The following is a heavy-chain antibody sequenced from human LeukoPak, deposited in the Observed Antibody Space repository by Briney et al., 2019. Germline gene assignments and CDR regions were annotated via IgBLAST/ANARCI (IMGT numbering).Heavy chain of an antibody. J-gene: IGHJ4*02. D-gene: IGHD3-3*01. Sequence: GGSLRLSCAASGFTFSSYGMHWVRPAPGKGLEGVAVISDDGSNKYYAASVEGRFTISRDNSKNTLYLQMNSLRAEDTAVYYCAKDYDFWSGYSFDYWGQGTLVTVSS. CDR1: GFTFSSYG. V-gene: IGHV3-30*18. CDR2: ISDDGSNK. CDR3: AKDYDFWSGYSFDY.